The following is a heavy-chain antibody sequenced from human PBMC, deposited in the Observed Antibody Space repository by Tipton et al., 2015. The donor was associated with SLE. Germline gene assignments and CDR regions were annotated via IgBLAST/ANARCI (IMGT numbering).Heavy chain of an antibody. J-gene: IGHJ6*03. CDR1: GGSISSSSYY. Sequence: TLSLTCTVSGGSISSSSYYWGWIRQPPGKGLEWIGSIYYSGSTYYNPSLKSRVTISVDTSKNQFSLKLSSVTAADTAVYYCARDGGYYDFWSGYDYYYYMDVWGKGTTVTVSS. D-gene: IGHD3-3*01. CDR3: ARDGGYYDFWSGYDYYYYMDV. CDR2: IYYSGST. V-gene: IGHV4-39*07.